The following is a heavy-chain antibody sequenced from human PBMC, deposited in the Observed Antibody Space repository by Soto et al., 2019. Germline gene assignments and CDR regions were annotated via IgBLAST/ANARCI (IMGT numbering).Heavy chain of an antibody. V-gene: IGHV3-33*01. Sequence: QVQLVESGGGVVQPGRSLRLSCAASGFTFSSYGMHCVRQAPGKGLEWVAVIWYDGSNKYYADSVKGRFTISRDNSKNTLYLQMNSLRAEDTAVYYCARLSGSYAFDYWGQGTLVTVSS. CDR2: IWYDGSNK. J-gene: IGHJ4*02. CDR3: ARLSGSYAFDY. CDR1: GFTFSSYG. D-gene: IGHD6-19*01.